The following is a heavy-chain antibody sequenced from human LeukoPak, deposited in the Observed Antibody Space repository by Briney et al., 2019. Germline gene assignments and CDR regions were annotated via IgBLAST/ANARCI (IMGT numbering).Heavy chain of an antibody. V-gene: IGHV4-34*01. CDR1: GGSFSGYY. D-gene: IGHD3-10*02. CDR3: ARGGLPVRGVRKGRVSPHYFDY. CDR2: INHSGST. J-gene: IGHJ4*02. Sequence: PSETLSLTCAVYGGSFSGYYWSWIRQPPGKGLEWIGEINHSGSTNYNPSLKSRVTISVDTSKNQFSLKLSSVTAADTAVYYCARGGLPVRGVRKGRVSPHYFDYWGQGTLVTVSS.